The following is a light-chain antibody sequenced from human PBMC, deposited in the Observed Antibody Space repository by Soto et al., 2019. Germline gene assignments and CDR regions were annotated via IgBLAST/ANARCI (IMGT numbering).Light chain of an antibody. CDR2: GAS. CDR1: QSVSSY. CDR3: QQYNNWPSWT. J-gene: IGKJ1*01. V-gene: IGKV3-15*01. Sequence: EIVMTQSPATLSLSPGERATLSCRASQSVSSYLAWYQQKPGQAPRLLIYGASTRATGIPARFSGSGSGTEFTLTISSLQSEDFAVYYCQQYNNWPSWTFGQGT.